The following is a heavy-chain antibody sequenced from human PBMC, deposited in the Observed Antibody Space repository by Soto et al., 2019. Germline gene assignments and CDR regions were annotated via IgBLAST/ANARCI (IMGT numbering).Heavy chain of an antibody. CDR2: ISSSSYI. J-gene: IGHJ3*02. D-gene: IGHD1-7*01. V-gene: IGHV3-21*01. Sequence: GGSLRLSCAASGFTFSSYSMNWVRQAPGKGLEWVSSISSSSYIYYADSVKGRFTISRDNAKNSLYLQMNSLRAEDTAVYYCARGSLLRLELYDAFDIWGQGTMVTVSS. CDR1: GFTFSSYS. CDR3: ARGSLLRLELYDAFDI.